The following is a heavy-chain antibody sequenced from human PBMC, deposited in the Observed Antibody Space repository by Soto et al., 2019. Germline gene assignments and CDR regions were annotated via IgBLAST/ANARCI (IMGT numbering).Heavy chain of an antibody. CDR2: IYYSGST. V-gene: IGHV4-61*01. J-gene: IGHJ6*02. CDR1: GGYISSGSYY. D-gene: IGHD2-21*02. CDR3: ARRVVTAIPVFYYYYGMDV. Sequence: SEPLSLTCTVSGGYISSGSYYWSWIRQPPGKGLEWIGYIYYSGSTNYNPSLKSRVTISVDTSKNQFSLKLSSVTAVDTAVYYCARRVVTAIPVFYYYYGMDVWGQGTTVTVSS.